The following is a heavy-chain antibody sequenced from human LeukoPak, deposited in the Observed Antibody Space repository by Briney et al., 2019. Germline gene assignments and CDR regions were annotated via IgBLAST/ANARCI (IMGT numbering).Heavy chain of an antibody. Sequence: SETLSLTCTVSGGSISNKYWSWIRQPPGKGLEWIGYIYYSGSTNYNPSLKSRVTILVDTSKNQVSLKLSSVTAADTAVYFCARDQCSGGSCYSDYWGQGTLVTVSS. CDR3: ARDQCSGGSCYSDY. J-gene: IGHJ4*02. D-gene: IGHD2-15*01. CDR1: GGSISNKY. V-gene: IGHV4-59*01. CDR2: IYYSGST.